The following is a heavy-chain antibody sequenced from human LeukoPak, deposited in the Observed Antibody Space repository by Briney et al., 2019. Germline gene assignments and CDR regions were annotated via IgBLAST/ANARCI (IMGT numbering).Heavy chain of an antibody. CDR1: GFTFSSYE. J-gene: IGHJ4*02. Sequence: GGSLRLSCAASGFTFSSYEMNWVRQAPGKGLEWVSYISSSGSNIYYADSVKGRFTISRDNAKNSLYLQMNSLRAEDTAVYYCARGAGTVLGFDYWGQGTLVTVSS. CDR2: ISSSGSNI. D-gene: IGHD4-17*01. CDR3: ARGAGTVLGFDY. V-gene: IGHV3-48*03.